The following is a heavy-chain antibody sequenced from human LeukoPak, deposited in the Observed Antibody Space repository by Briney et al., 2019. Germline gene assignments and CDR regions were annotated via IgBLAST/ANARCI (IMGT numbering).Heavy chain of an antibody. CDR1: GGSISSSSYY. CDR3: ARNAVEQQLAYFDY. Sequence: PSETLSLTCTVSGGSISSSSYYWGWIRQPPGKGLEWVASFSYSGSTYYNPSLKSRVTISVVTSKSQFSLRLSSVTAADTAVYYCARNAVEQQLAYFDYWGQGTLVTVSS. V-gene: IGHV4-39*01. CDR2: FSYSGST. J-gene: IGHJ4*02. D-gene: IGHD6-13*01.